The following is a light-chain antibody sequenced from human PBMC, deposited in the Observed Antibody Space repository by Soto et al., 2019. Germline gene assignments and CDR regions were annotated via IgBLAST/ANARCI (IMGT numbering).Light chain of an antibody. J-gene: IGKJ2*01. CDR2: GAS. CDR3: QQYNNSPEYT. V-gene: IGKV3-20*01. CDR1: QSVTSRY. Sequence: VLTQSPGTLSLSPGERATLSCKASQSVTSRYLAWYQQKPGQAPRLLIYGASSRATGIPDRFSGSGSGTDFTLTISRLEPEDFAVYFCQQYNNSPEYTFGQGTKLEIK.